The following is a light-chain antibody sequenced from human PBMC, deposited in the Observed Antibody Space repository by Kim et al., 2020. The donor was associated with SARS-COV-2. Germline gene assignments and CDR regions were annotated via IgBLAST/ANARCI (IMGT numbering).Light chain of an antibody. CDR2: VEGSGSY. V-gene: IGLV4-60*03. CDR1: SGHSNYF. J-gene: IGLJ3*02. Sequence: QPVLTQSSSASASLGSSVKLTCTLSSGHSNYFIAWHQQQPGKAHRFLMKVEGSGSYNKGGGVPDRFSGSRSGADRYLIISNLHSEDEADYYCETWDSNIQVFGGGTQLTVL. CDR3: ETWDSNIQV.